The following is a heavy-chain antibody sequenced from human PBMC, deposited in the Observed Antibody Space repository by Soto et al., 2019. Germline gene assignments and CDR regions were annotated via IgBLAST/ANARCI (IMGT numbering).Heavy chain of an antibody. Sequence: EVQLVESGGGLVQPGGSLRLSCVASGFSVSATKYMNWLRQAPDKGLEWVSVIYSGGTYYYAVSVKGRFTISRHDSKNTLYLQMDSMRTEDTAVYYWARGNDFNAFDMWGQGTMVTVSS. CDR2: IYSGGTY. D-gene: IGHD2-21*02. CDR3: ARGNDFNAFDM. CDR1: GFSVSATKY. J-gene: IGHJ3*02. V-gene: IGHV3-53*04.